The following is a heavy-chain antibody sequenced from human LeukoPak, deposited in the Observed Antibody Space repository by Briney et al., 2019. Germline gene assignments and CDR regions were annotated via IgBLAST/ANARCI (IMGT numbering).Heavy chain of an antibody. J-gene: IGHJ4*02. CDR1: GGSTSSDY. D-gene: IGHD4-23*01. Sequence: PSETLSLTCTVSGGSTSSDYWSWSRQPPGKGLEWIGYISYIGSTNYNPSLKSRVTISVDTSKNQFSLKLSSVTAADTAVYYCARRRGRWEPDDYWGQGTLVTVSS. V-gene: IGHV4-59*01. CDR2: ISYIGST. CDR3: ARRRGRWEPDDY.